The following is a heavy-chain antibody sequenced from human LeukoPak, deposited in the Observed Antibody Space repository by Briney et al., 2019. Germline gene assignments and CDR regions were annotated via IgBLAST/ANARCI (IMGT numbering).Heavy chain of an antibody. CDR1: GFTFSSYG. CDR3: TTDPPPDIVVVPAAMGY. J-gene: IGHJ4*02. V-gene: IGHV3-33*01. Sequence: GRSLRLSCAASGFTFSSYGMHWVRQAPGKGLEWVAVIWYDGSNKYYADSVKGRFTISRDDSKNTLYLQMNSLKTEDTAVYYCTTDPPPDIVVVPAAMGYWGQGTLVTVSS. D-gene: IGHD2-2*01. CDR2: IWYDGSNK.